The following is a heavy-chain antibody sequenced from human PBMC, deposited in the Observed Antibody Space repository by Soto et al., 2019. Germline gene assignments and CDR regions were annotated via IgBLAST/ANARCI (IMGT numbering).Heavy chain of an antibody. D-gene: IGHD4-17*01. Sequence: SETLSLTCAVYGGSFSGYYWNWLRQPPGEGLEWIGKIDQSGSTNYNPSLKSRVTMSIDTSRSQFSLKLTSVTAVDTAVYYCAMTTELDSWGQGSLVTVSS. CDR1: GGSFSGYY. V-gene: IGHV4-34*01. J-gene: IGHJ4*02. CDR2: IDQSGST. CDR3: AMTTELDS.